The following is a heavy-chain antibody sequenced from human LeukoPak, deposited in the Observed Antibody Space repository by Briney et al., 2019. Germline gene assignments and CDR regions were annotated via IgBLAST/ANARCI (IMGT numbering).Heavy chain of an antibody. CDR3: AKELGYCSSTSCHKDDAFDI. V-gene: IGHV3-9*03. D-gene: IGHD2-2*02. J-gene: IGHJ3*02. Sequence: GGSLRLSCAASGFTFDDYAMHWVRQAPGKGLEWVSGISWNSGSIGYADSVKGRFTISRDNAKNSLYLQMNSLRAEDMALYYCAKELGYCSSTSCHKDDAFDIWGQGTMVTVSS. CDR2: ISWNSGSI. CDR1: GFTFDDYA.